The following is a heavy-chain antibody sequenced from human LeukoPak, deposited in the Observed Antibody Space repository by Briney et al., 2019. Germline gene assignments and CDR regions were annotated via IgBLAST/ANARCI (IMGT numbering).Heavy chain of an antibody. V-gene: IGHV3-30-3*01. D-gene: IGHD3-16*01. Sequence: PGGSLRLSCAASGFTFSSYAMHWVRQAPGKGLEWVAVISYDGGNKYYADSVKGRFTISRDNSKNTLYLQMNSLRAEDTAVYYCARGMITFGGVELDYWGQGTLVTVSS. CDR1: GFTFSSYA. CDR3: ARGMITFGGVELDY. J-gene: IGHJ4*02. CDR2: ISYDGGNK.